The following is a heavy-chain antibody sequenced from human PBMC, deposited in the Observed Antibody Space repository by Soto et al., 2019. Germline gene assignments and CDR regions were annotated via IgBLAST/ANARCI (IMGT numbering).Heavy chain of an antibody. CDR2: IYHSGST. Sequence: SETLSLTCSVSGGSISSGGSSWTWIRQPPGKGLEWIGYIYHSGSTYYNPSLKSRVTISVDRSKNQFSLKLTSVTAADTAVYYCARGAVVNFDSWGQGTLVTVSS. CDR3: ARGAVVNFDS. CDR1: GGSISSGGSS. V-gene: IGHV4-30-2*01. J-gene: IGHJ4*02. D-gene: IGHD3-22*01.